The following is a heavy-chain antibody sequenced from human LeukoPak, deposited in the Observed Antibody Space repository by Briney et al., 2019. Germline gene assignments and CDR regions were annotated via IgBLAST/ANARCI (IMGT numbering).Heavy chain of an antibody. CDR3: ASRILMGATDAFDI. V-gene: IGHV4-59*12. J-gene: IGHJ3*02. Sequence: PSETLSLTCTVSGGSISSYYWSWIRQPPGKGLEWIGYIYYSGSTNYNPSLKSRVTISVDTSKNQFSLKLSSVTAADTAVYYCASRILMGATDAFDIWGQGTMVTVSS. D-gene: IGHD1-26*01. CDR2: IYYSGST. CDR1: GGSISSYY.